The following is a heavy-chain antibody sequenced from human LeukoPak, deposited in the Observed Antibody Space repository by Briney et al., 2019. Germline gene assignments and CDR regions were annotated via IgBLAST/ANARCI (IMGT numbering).Heavy chain of an antibody. D-gene: IGHD2-15*01. J-gene: IGHJ4*02. CDR1: GFTFSSYT. CDR3: ARARGRYCSGGSCYPIDY. CDR2: ISSSSRDI. Sequence: GGSLSLSCAASGFTFSSYTMNWVRQAPGKGLEWVAAISSSSRDIFYADSVKGRFSISRDNTQNSLSLQMNSLRAEDTAVYYCARARGRYCSGGSCYPIDYWGQGTLVTVSS. V-gene: IGHV3-21*01.